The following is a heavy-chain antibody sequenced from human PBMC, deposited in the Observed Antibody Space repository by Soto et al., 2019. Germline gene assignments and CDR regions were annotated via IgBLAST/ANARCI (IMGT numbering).Heavy chain of an antibody. CDR1: GFTFSSYW. CDR2: INSDGSST. V-gene: IGHV3-74*01. CDR3: ARDQGYCSSTSCPNYYYYYYMDV. Sequence: EVQLVESGGGLVQPGGSLRLSCAASGFTFSSYWMHWVRQAPGKGLVWVSRINSDGSSTRYADSVKGRFTISRDNAKNTLYLQMNSLRAADTAVYYCARDQGYCSSTSCPNYYYYYYMDVWGKGTKVTVSS. J-gene: IGHJ6*03. D-gene: IGHD2-2*01.